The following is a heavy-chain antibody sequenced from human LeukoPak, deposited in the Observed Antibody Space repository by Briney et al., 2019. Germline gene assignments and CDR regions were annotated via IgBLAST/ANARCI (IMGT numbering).Heavy chain of an antibody. V-gene: IGHV3-53*01. J-gene: IGHJ5*02. CDR2: IYSGGSTI. CDR1: GFTVSSNY. CDR3: ARGTSTDWFDP. Sequence: GGSLRLSCAASGFTVSSNYMSWVRQAPGKGLEWVSVIYSGGSTIYYADSVKGRFTISRDNAKNSLYLQMSSLRAEDTAVYYCARGTSTDWFDPWGQGTLVTVSS. D-gene: IGHD2-21*02.